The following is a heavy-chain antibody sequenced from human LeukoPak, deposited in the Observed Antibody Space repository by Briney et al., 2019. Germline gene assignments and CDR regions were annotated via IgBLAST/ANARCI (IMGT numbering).Heavy chain of an antibody. V-gene: IGHV3-23*01. CDR3: AKSIAARPLFDY. D-gene: IGHD6-6*01. Sequence: GGSLRLSCAASGFTFSSYAMSWVRQAPGKGLEWVSAISGGGGSTYYADSVKGRFTISRDNSKNTLYLQMNSLRAEDTAVYYCAKSIAARPLFDYWGQGTLVTVSS. CDR1: GFTFSSYA. CDR2: ISGGGGST. J-gene: IGHJ4*02.